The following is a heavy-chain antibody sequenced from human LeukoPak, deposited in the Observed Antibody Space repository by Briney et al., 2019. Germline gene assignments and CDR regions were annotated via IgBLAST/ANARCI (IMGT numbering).Heavy chain of an antibody. Sequence: GGSLRLSCGVSGFTFSSYSMNWVRQAPGKGLEWVSSISSSSSYIYYADSVKGRFTISRDNAKNSLYLQMHSLRAEDTAVYYCARDSLGYCSSTSCSQPYWGQGTLVTVSS. D-gene: IGHD2-2*01. J-gene: IGHJ4*02. CDR3: ARDSLGYCSSTSCSQPY. V-gene: IGHV3-21*01. CDR2: ISSSSSYI. CDR1: GFTFSSYS.